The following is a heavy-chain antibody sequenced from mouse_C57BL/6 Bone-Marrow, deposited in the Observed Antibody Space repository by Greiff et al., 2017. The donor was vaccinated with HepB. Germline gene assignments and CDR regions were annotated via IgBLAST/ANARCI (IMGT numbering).Heavy chain of an antibody. Sequence: EVKLQESGAELVRPGASVKLSCTASGFNIKDDYMHWVKQRPEQGLEWIGWIDPENGDTEYASKFQGKATITADTSSNTAYLQLSSLTSEDTAVYYCTTPYGSNYWGQGTTLTVSS. CDR2: IDPENGDT. D-gene: IGHD1-1*01. CDR3: TTPYGSNY. J-gene: IGHJ2*01. CDR1: GFNIKDDY. V-gene: IGHV14-4*01.